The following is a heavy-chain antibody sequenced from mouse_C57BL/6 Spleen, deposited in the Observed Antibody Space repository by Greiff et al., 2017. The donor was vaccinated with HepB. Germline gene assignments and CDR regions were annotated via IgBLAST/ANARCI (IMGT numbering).Heavy chain of an antibody. Sequence: VQLQQSGPVLVKPGASVKMSCKASGYTFTDYYMNWVKQSHGKSLEWIGVINPYNGGTSYNQKFKGKATLTVDKSSSTAYMELNSLTSEDSAVYYCARSREERYFDYWGQGTTLTVSS. CDR1: GYTFTDYY. CDR3: ARSREERYFDY. CDR2: INPYNGGT. J-gene: IGHJ2*01. V-gene: IGHV1-19*01.